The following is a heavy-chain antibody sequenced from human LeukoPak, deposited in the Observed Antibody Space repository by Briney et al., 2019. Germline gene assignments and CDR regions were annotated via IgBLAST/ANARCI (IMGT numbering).Heavy chain of an antibody. Sequence: GGSLRLSCAASGFTFSSYGMHWVRQAPGKGLEWVAVIWFDGSNNYYADSVKGRFTISRDNSKNTLSLQVNSLRAEDTAVYYCAKVMGERFGNGAFDIWGQGTMVTVSS. D-gene: IGHD2-8*01. V-gene: IGHV3-33*06. CDR1: GFTFSSYG. CDR2: IWFDGSNN. CDR3: AKVMGERFGNGAFDI. J-gene: IGHJ3*02.